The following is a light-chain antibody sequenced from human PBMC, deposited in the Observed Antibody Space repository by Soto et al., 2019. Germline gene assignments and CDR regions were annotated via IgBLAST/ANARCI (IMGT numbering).Light chain of an antibody. J-gene: IGLJ3*02. CDR1: SSNIGSNA. CDR3: AAWDDSLNALV. Sequence: QSVLTQPPSASGTPGQRVTISCSGVSSNIGSNAVNWYQQFPGAAPQLLIYTNSQRPSGVPDRFSGSKSGTSASLAITGLQSEDEADYHCAAWDDSLNALVVGGGTKLTVL. CDR2: TNS. V-gene: IGLV1-44*01.